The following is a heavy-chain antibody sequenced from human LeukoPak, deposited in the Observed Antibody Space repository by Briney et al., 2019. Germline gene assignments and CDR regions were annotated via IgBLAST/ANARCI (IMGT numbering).Heavy chain of an antibody. CDR2: IYTGGGT. Sequence: GGSLRLSCAASGFTVSNNYMNWVRQAPGKGLEWVSIIYTGGGTYYADSVKGRFTISRDNSKNTIYLQMNSLRAEDTAVYFCARVPYGNYHYYYMDVWGKGTTVTVSS. CDR3: ARVPYGNYHYYYMDV. CDR1: GFTVSNNY. D-gene: IGHD3-10*01. V-gene: IGHV3-53*01. J-gene: IGHJ6*03.